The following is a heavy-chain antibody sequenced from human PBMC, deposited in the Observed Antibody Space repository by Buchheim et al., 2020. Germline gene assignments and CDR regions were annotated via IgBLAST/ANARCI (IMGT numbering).Heavy chain of an antibody. V-gene: IGHV3-21*01. CDR3: ARDFIPYSGYDKRSEFDY. J-gene: IGHJ4*02. D-gene: IGHD5-12*01. CDR2: ISSSSSYI. CDR1: GFTFSSYS. Sequence: EVQLVESGGGLVKPGGSLRLSCAASGFTFSSYSMNWVRQAPGKGLEWVSSISSSSSYIYYADSVKGRFTISRDNAKNSLYLQMNSLRAEDTAVYYCARDFIPYSGYDKRSEFDYWGQGTL.